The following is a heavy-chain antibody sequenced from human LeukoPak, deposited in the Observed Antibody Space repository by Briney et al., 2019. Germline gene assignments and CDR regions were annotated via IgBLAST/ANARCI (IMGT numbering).Heavy chain of an antibody. CDR3: ARRPHSGTAYYFDY. J-gene: IGHJ4*02. Sequence: GSSVKVSCKASGGTFSSYAISWVRQAPGQGLEWMGGIIPIFGTANYAQKFQGRVTITADESTSTAYMELSSLRSEDTAVYYCARRPHSGTAYYFDYWAREPWSPSPQ. D-gene: IGHD1-26*01. CDR1: GGTFSSYA. V-gene: IGHV1-69*01. CDR2: IIPIFGTA.